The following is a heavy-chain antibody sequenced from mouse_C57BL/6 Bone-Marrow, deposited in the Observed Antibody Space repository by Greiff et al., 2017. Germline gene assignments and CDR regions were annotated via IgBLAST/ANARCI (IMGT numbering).Heavy chain of an antibody. CDR1: GFTFSSYA. CDR2: ISDGGSYT. V-gene: IGHV5-4*01. J-gene: IGHJ1*03. Sequence: EVKLVESGGGLVKPGGSLKLSCAASGFTFSSYAMSWVRQTPEKRLEWVATISDGGSYTYYPGNVKGRFTISRDNAKNNLYLQMSHLKSEDTAMYYCARDCSNYWYFDVWGTGTTVTVSS. D-gene: IGHD1-1*01. CDR3: ARDCSNYWYFDV.